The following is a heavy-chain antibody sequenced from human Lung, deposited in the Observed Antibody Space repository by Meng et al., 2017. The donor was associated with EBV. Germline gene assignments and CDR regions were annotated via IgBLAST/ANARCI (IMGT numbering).Heavy chain of an antibody. CDR1: GLACSDSG. CDR3: AKGKPVDY. Sequence: QGRMVGSGGGVRQRGRPLRLSCVASGLACSDSGMHWVRQAPGKGLEWVAVIFYDGSMKYYGDSVRGRFTISRDNPKNTVYLQMNGLRTEDTALYYCAKGKPVDYWGRGTLVTVSS. D-gene: IGHD4-23*01. CDR2: IFYDGSMK. J-gene: IGHJ4*02. V-gene: IGHV3-30*18.